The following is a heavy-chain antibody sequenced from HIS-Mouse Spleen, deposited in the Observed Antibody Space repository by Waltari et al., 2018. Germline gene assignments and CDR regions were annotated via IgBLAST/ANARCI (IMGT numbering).Heavy chain of an antibody. J-gene: IGHJ1*01. Sequence: QVQLVESGGGVVQPGRSLRLSCAASGSTFSSYAMHWVRQARGKGLECVAVIWYDGSNKYYADSVKGRFTISRDNSKNTLYLQMNSLRAEDTAVYYCAKEGVVYSSDKYFQHWGQGTLVTVSS. V-gene: IGHV3-33*06. CDR1: GSTFSSYA. D-gene: IGHD6-19*01. CDR3: AKEGVVYSSDKYFQH. CDR2: IWYDGSNK.